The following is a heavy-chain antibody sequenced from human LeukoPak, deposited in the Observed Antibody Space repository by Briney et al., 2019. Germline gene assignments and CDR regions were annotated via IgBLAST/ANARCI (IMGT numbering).Heavy chain of an antibody. CDR1: GFGFGSYA. CDR2: FSGSGGYT. J-gene: IGHJ4*02. V-gene: IGHV3-23*01. D-gene: IGHD1-26*01. CDR3: ANLNSGSYYFDY. Sequence: GGSLRLSCAASGFGFGSYAMTWVRQAPGKGLEWVSGFSGSGGYTYYTDSVKGRFTISRDNSKNTLYLQMNSLRAEDTAVYYCANLNSGSYYFDYWGQGTLVTVSS.